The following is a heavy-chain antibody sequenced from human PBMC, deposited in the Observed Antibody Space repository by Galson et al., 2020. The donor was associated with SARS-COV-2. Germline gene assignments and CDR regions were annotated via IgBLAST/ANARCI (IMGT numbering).Heavy chain of an antibody. CDR1: GFTFSSYW. CDR2: INSDGSST. V-gene: IGHV3-74*01. D-gene: IGHD3-16*01. J-gene: IGHJ6*01. CDR3: ASPRYDYVLGGEGGIDV. Sequence: GESLKISCAASGFTFSSYWMHWVRQAPGKGLVWVSRINSDGSSTSYADSVKGRFTISRDNAKNTLYLQMNSLRAEDTAVYYCASPRYDYVLGGEGGIDVWGQGTTGTVSS.